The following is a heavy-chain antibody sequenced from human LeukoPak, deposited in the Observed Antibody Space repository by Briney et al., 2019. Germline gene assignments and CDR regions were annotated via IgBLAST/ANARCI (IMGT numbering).Heavy chain of an antibody. CDR2: ISAYNGNT. Sequence: ASVKVSCKASGYTFTSYGISWVRQAPGQGLERMGWISAYNGNTNYAQKLQGRVTMTTDTSTSTAYMELRSLRSDDTAVYYCARRYYDILTGYYDYWGQGTLVTVSS. CDR3: ARRYYDILTGYYDY. J-gene: IGHJ4*02. CDR1: GYTFTSYG. D-gene: IGHD3-9*01. V-gene: IGHV1-18*04.